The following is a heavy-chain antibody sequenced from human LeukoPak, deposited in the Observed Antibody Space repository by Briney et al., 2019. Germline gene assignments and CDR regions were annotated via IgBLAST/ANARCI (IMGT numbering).Heavy chain of an antibody. J-gene: IGHJ4*02. CDR3: ARAISMVRSFDY. Sequence: ASVKVSCKASGYTFTSYYMHWVRQAPGQGLEWMGIINPSGGSTSYAQKFQGRVTMTRDTSTSTGYMELSSLRYADAAVYYCARAISMVRSFDYWGQGTLVTVSS. CDR1: GYTFTSYY. D-gene: IGHD3-10*01. CDR2: INPSGGST. V-gene: IGHV1-46*01.